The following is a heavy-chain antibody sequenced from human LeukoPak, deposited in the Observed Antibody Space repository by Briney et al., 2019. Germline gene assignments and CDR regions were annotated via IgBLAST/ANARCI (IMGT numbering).Heavy chain of an antibody. CDR2: INHSGST. D-gene: IGHD6-13*01. V-gene: IGHV4-34*01. CDR3: ARTSSSWLPIYFDY. CDR1: SGSFSGYY. J-gene: IGHJ4*02. Sequence: SETLSLTCAVYSGSFSGYYRSWIRQPPGKGLEWIGEINHSGSTNYNPSLKSRVTISVDTSKNQFSLKLSSVTAADTAVYYCARTSSSWLPIYFDYWGQGTLVAVSS.